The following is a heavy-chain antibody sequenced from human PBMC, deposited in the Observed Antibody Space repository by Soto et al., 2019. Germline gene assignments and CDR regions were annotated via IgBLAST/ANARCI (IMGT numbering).Heavy chain of an antibody. CDR2: TYYRSKWYN. CDR1: GDSVSSNSAA. CDR3: AREHYTEYSSLSLGVWFDY. Sequence: SQTLSLTCAISGDSVSSNSAAWNWIRQSPSRGLEWLGRTYYRSKWYNDYAVSVKSRITINPDTSKNQFSLQLNSVTPEDTAVYYCAREHYTEYSSLSLGVWFDYWGQGTLVTVSS. V-gene: IGHV6-1*01. D-gene: IGHD6-6*01. J-gene: IGHJ4*02.